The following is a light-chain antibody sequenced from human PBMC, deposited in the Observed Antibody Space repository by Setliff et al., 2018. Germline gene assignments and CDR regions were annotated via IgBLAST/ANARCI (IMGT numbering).Light chain of an antibody. Sequence: SYALTQPPSVSVSPGQEASITCSGDKLGDKFVSWYQQKSDQSPVLVIYQDRQRPSGIPERFSGSTSRNTATLTISGTQAMDEADYYCQAWDSSTYVFGTGTKVTV. CDR1: KLGDKF. J-gene: IGLJ1*01. V-gene: IGLV3-1*01. CDR2: QDR. CDR3: QAWDSSTYV.